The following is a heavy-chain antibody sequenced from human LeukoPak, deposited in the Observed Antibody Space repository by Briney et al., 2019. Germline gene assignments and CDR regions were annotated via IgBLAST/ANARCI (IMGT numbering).Heavy chain of an antibody. V-gene: IGHV4-4*02. J-gene: IGHJ3*02. D-gene: IGHD1-26*01. Sequence: PSGTLSLTCAVSGGSISSSKWWSWVRQPPGKGLEWIGEINHSGSTNYNPSLKSRVTISVDTSKNQFSLKLSSVTAADTAVYYCARLRSYYARRVAFDIWGQGTMVTVSS. CDR2: INHSGST. CDR1: GGSISSSKW. CDR3: ARLRSYYARRVAFDI.